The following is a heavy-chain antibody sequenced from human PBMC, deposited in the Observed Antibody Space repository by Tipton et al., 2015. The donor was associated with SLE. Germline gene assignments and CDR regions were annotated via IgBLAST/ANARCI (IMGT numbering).Heavy chain of an antibody. V-gene: IGHV4-39*07. CDR3: ARGSGAVAEDY. CDR2: IYYSGST. CDR1: GGSISSSSYY. D-gene: IGHD6-19*01. J-gene: IGHJ4*02. Sequence: TLSLTCTVSGGSISSSSYYWGWIRQPPGKGLEWIGSIYYSGSTYYNPSLKSRVTLSVDTSKNQFSLKLSSVTAADTAVYYCARGSGAVAEDYWGQGTLVTVSS.